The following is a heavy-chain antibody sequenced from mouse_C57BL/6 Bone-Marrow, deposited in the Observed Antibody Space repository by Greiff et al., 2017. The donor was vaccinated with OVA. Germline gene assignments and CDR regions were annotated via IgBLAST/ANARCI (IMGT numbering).Heavy chain of an antibody. J-gene: IGHJ4*01. CDR1: GYTFTSYG. CDR3: ARRGGLGPYAMDY. D-gene: IGHD2-14*01. CDR2: IYPRSGNT. Sequence: QVQLQQSGAELARPGASVKLSCKASGYTFTSYGISWVKQRTGQGLEWIGEIYPRSGNTYYNQKFKGKATLTVDKSSSTAYMELRSLTSEDTAVYDGARRGGLGPYAMDYWGQGTSVTVAS. V-gene: IGHV1-81*01.